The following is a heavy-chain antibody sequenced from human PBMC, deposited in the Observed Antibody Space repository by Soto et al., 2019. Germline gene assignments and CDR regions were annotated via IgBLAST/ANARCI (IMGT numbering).Heavy chain of an antibody. CDR1: GGSISSGGYH. J-gene: IGHJ5*02. CDR2: IYYSGST. V-gene: IGHV4-31*03. Sequence: QVQLQESGPGLVKPSQTLSLTCTVSGGSISSGGYHWSWIRQHPGKGLEWIGYIYYSGSTYYNPSLKSRVTLPVATSKNQFSLKLSSVTAADTAVYYCARGGIAGRFRWSDPGGKGTLVTVSS. D-gene: IGHD6-6*01. CDR3: ARGGIAGRFRWSDP.